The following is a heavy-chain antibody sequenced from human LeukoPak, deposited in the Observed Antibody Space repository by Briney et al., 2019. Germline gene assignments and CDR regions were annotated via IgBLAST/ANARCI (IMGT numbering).Heavy chain of an antibody. CDR1: GYPFTGYY. CDR3: ARGDSSGYYYDGSGPYNWFDP. D-gene: IGHD3-22*01. J-gene: IGHJ5*02. CDR2: INPNSGGT. Sequence: ASVKVSCKASGYPFTGYYMHWVRQAPGQGLEWMGWINPNSGGTNYAQKFQGTVTTTRDTSISTAYMEQSRLRSDDTAVYYCARGDSSGYYYDGSGPYNWFDPWGQGTLVTVSS. V-gene: IGHV1-2*02.